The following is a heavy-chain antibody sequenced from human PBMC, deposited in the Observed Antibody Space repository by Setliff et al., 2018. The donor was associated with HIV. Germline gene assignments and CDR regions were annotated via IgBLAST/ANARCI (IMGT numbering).Heavy chain of an antibody. Sequence: ASVKVSCKASGYTFTGYFIHWVRQAPGQGLEWVGRINPNSGDTNYAQRFQGRVTMTRDTSTSTVYRELSSLRSEDTAVYYCARDHMSVGAWVGATSRGLFQHWGQGTLVTVSS. J-gene: IGHJ1*01. CDR2: INPNSGDT. D-gene: IGHD1-26*01. CDR1: GYTFTGYF. V-gene: IGHV1-2*06. CDR3: ARDHMSVGAWVGATSRGLFQH.